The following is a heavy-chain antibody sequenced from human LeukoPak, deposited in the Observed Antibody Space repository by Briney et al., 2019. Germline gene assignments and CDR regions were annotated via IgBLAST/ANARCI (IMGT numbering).Heavy chain of an antibody. V-gene: IGHV3-23*01. D-gene: IGHD3-3*01. J-gene: IGHJ4*02. Sequence: GSLRLSCAASGFTFSNAWMSWVRPAPGKGLEWVSAISGSGGSTYYADSVKGRFTISRDNSKNTLYLQMNSLRAEDTAVYYCATLSGYMHYWGQGTLVTVSS. CDR1: GFTFSNAW. CDR2: ISGSGGST. CDR3: ATLSGYMHY.